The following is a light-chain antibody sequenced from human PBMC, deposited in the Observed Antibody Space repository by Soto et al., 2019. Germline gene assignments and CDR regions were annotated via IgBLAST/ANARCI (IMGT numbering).Light chain of an antibody. V-gene: IGKV3-15*01. CDR3: QQYNKWPLT. Sequence: EIVMTQSPATLYVSPGERATLSCRASQSVYTTLAWYQQRPGQAPRLLIYSASTRATGLPARFSGSGSGTEFTLTISSLQSEDFAVYYCQQYNKWPLTFGGGTTVEIK. J-gene: IGKJ4*01. CDR2: SAS. CDR1: QSVYTT.